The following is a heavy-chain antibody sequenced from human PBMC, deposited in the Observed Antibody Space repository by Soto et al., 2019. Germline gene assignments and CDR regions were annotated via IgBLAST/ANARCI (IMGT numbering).Heavy chain of an antibody. CDR1: GGSISSSTYY. CDR3: ARAAYYDFWSGYYRGDYYYYMDV. D-gene: IGHD3-3*01. J-gene: IGHJ6*03. Sequence: SETLSLTCTVSGGSISSSTYYWSWTRQPPGKGLEWIGCIYYSGSTNYNPSLKSRVTISVDTSKNQFSLKLSSVTAADTAVYYCARAAYYDFWSGYYRGDYYYYMDVWGKGTTVTVS. CDR2: IYYSGST. V-gene: IGHV4-61*01.